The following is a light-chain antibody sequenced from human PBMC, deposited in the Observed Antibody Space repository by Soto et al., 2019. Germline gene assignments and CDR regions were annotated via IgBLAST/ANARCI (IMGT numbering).Light chain of an antibody. CDR2: GNS. J-gene: IGLJ1*01. CDR1: SSNIGAGYD. CDR3: QSYDSSLSGSYV. V-gene: IGLV1-40*01. Sequence: QSVLTQPPSVSGAPGQRVTISCTGSSSNIGAGYDVHWYQQLPGTDPKLLIYGNSNRPSGVPDRFSGSKSGTSASLAITGLQAEDEAEYYCQSYDSSLSGSYVFGTGTKLTVL.